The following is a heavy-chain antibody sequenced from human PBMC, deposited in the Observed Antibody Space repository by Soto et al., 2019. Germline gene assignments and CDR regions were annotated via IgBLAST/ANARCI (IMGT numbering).Heavy chain of an antibody. V-gene: IGHV4-30-4*01. CDR1: GGSISSGDYY. J-gene: IGHJ5*02. CDR2: IYYSGST. CDR3: ARVSPYTAMVNYWFDP. Sequence: SETLSLTCTVSGGSISSGDYYWSWIRQPPGKGLEWIGYIYYSGSTYYNPSLKSRVTISVDTSKNQFSLKLSSVTAADTAVYYCARVSPYTAMVNYWFDPWGQGTLVTVSS. D-gene: IGHD5-18*01.